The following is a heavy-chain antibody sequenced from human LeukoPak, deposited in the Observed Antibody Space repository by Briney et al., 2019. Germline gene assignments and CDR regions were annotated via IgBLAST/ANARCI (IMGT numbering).Heavy chain of an antibody. CDR2: ISYDGSNK. J-gene: IGHJ4*02. CDR1: GFTFSSYG. V-gene: IGHV3-30*03. D-gene: IGHD1-26*01. Sequence: GRSLRLSCAASGFTFSSYGMHWVRQAPGKGLEWVAVISYDGSNKYYADSVKGRFTISRDNSKNTLYLQMNSLRAEDTAVYYCARDPQAGRWPGFDYWGQGTLVTVSS. CDR3: ARDPQAGRWPGFDY.